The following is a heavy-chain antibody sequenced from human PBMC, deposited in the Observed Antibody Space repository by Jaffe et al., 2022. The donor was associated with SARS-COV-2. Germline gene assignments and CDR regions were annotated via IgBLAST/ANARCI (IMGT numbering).Heavy chain of an antibody. CDR2: IYYSGST. D-gene: IGHD3-22*01. CDR1: GGSISSGDYY. V-gene: IGHV4-30-4*01. Sequence: QVQLQESGPGLVKPSQTLSLTCTVSGGSISSGDYYWSWIRQPPGKGLEWIGYIYYSGSTYYNPSLKSRVTISVDTSKNQFSLKLSSVTAADTAVYYCARAARGAYYYDSSGYYLDYWGQGTLVTVSS. CDR3: ARAARGAYYYDSSGYYLDY. J-gene: IGHJ4*02.